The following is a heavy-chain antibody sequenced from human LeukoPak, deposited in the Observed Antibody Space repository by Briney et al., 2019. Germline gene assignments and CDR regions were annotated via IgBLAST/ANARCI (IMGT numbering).Heavy chain of an antibody. CDR1: GDSITNHY. V-gene: IGHV4-39*01. Sequence: PSETLSLTCIVSGDSITNHYWGWIRQPPGKGLEWIGSIYYSGSTYYNPSLKSRVTISVDTSKNQFSLKLSSVTAADTAVYYCARRRIAARPYYFDYWGQGTLVTVSS. CDR2: IYYSGST. J-gene: IGHJ4*02. D-gene: IGHD6-6*01. CDR3: ARRRIAARPYYFDY.